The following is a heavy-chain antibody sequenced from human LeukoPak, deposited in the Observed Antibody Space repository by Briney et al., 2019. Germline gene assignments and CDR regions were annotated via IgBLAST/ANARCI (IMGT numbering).Heavy chain of an antibody. J-gene: IGHJ4*02. V-gene: IGHV4-34*01. CDR3: ARESYSSSWYGDYFDY. Sequence: SETLSLTCAVYGGSFSGYYRSWIRQPPGKGLEWIGEINHSGSTNYNPSLKSRVTISVDTSKNQFSLKLSSVTAADTAVYYCARESYSSSWYGDYFDYWGQGTLVTVSS. D-gene: IGHD6-13*01. CDR1: GGSFSGYY. CDR2: INHSGST.